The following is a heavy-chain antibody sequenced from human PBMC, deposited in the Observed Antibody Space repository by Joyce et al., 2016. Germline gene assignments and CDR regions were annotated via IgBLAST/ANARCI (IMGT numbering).Heavy chain of an antibody. J-gene: IGHJ4*02. CDR3: TRTFYYGSGDY. V-gene: IGHV5-10-1*03. CDR1: GYSFTRYW. CDR2: IDPSDSYT. Sequence: EVQLVQSGAEVKKPGESLRISCKGSGYSFTRYWISWVRQMPGKGLEWIGRIDPSDSYTNYSPSFQGHVTISADKSIGSVYLQWSSLKASDTAMYYCTRTFYYGSGDYWGQGTLVTVSS. D-gene: IGHD3-10*01.